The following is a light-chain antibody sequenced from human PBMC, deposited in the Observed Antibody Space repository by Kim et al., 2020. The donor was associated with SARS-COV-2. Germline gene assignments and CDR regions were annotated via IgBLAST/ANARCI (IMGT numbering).Light chain of an antibody. V-gene: IGKV3D-15*01. CDR3: QQYNNWPPSIT. CDR1: QSVSSN. Sequence: PGERASLSCRASQSVSSNLAWYQQKPGQAPRLLIYGASTRATGIPARFSGSGSGTEFTLTISSLQSEDFAVYYCQQYNNWPPSITFGQGTRLEIK. J-gene: IGKJ5*01. CDR2: GAS.